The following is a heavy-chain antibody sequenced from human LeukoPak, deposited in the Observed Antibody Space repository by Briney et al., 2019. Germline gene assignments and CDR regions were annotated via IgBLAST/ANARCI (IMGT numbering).Heavy chain of an antibody. V-gene: IGHV3-23*01. D-gene: IGHD4-17*01. CDR3: AKVPPRMTTVTEHVESDY. J-gene: IGHJ4*02. CDR1: GFTFSSYA. Sequence: GGSLRLSCAASGFTFSSYAMAWVRQAPGKGLEWVSGIKGGGGSTYYADSVKGRFTISRDNSKNTLYLQMNSLRADDTAVYYCAKVPPRMTTVTEHVESDYWGQGTLVTVSS. CDR2: IKGGGGST.